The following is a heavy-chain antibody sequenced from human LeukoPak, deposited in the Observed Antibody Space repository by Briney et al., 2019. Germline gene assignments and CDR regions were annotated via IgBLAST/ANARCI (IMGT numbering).Heavy chain of an antibody. CDR3: ARGLKLYYYDSSGYWFDP. CDR2: INHSGST. CDR1: GGSFSGYY. J-gene: IGHJ5*02. D-gene: IGHD3-22*01. Sequence: SETLSLTCAVCGGSFSGYYWSWIRQPPGKGLEWIGEINHSGSTNYNPSLKSRVTISVDTSKNQFSLKLSSVTAADTAVYYCARGLKLYYYDSSGYWFDPWGQGTLVTVST. V-gene: IGHV4-34*01.